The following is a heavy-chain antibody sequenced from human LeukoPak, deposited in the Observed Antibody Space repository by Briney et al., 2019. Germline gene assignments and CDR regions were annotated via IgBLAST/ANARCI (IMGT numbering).Heavy chain of an antibody. CDR2: INHSGST. V-gene: IGHV4-34*01. CDR3: ARARHYFDY. CDR1: GGSFSGYY. Sequence: PSETLSLTCAVYGGSFSGYYWSWIRQPPGKGLEWIGEINHSGSTNYNPSLKSRVTISVDTSKNQFSLKLSSVTAADTAVYYCARARHYFDYWGQGTLVTVSS. J-gene: IGHJ4*02.